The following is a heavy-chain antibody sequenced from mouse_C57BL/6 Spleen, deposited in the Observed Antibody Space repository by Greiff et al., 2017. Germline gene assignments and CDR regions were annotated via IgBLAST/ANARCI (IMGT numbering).Heavy chain of an antibody. CDR2: ISNGGGST. CDR1: GFTFSDYY. V-gene: IGHV5-12*01. D-gene: IGHD6-1*01. J-gene: IGHJ4*01. Sequence: DVQLVESGGGLVQPGGSLKLSCAASGFTFSDYYMYWVRQTPEKRLEWVAYISNGGGSTYYPDTVKGRFTISRDKAKNTLYLQMSRLKSEDTAMYYCARSQGIYAMDYWGQGTSVTVSA. CDR3: ARSQGIYAMDY.